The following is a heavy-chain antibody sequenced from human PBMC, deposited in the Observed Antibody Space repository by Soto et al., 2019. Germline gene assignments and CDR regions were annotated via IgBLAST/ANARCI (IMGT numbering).Heavy chain of an antibody. CDR1: GFTFNTW. J-gene: IGHJ4*02. Sequence: GSLRLSCAASGFTFNTWMHWVRQAPGEGLVWVSSIDSDGSITSYADSVKGRFTISRDNAKNTLYLQMDSLRAEDTAVYYCATLGLQQAFWGQGTLVTVSS. CDR2: IDSDGSIT. V-gene: IGHV3-74*01. CDR3: ATLGLQQAF. D-gene: IGHD2-21*02.